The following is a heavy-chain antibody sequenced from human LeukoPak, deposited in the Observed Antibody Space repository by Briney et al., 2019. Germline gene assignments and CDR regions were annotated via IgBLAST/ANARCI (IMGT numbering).Heavy chain of an antibody. J-gene: IGHJ5*02. D-gene: IGHD3-22*01. CDR1: GYTFSGSY. Sequence: ASVKVSCKTSGYTFSGSYIHWVRQAPGQGLEWMGRINPNSGDTNYAQNFHGRVTMTRDMSTSIVYMELSSLRSEDTAVYYCARGVHVRKYDSNENCFDPWGRGTLVTVSS. CDR3: ARGVHVRKYDSNENCFDP. CDR2: INPNSGDT. V-gene: IGHV1-2*06.